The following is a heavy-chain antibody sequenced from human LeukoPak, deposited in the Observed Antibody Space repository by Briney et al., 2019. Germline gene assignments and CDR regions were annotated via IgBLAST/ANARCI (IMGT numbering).Heavy chain of an antibody. CDR3: ARMNSGSYSTDDAFDI. D-gene: IGHD1-26*01. CDR1: GFTFSSYS. CDR2: ISSSSSTI. J-gene: IGHJ3*02. Sequence: GGSLRLSCAASGFTFSSYSMNWVRQAPGKGLEWVSYISSSSSTIYYADSVKGRFTISRDNAKNSLYLRMNSLRAEDTAVYYYARMNSGSYSTDDAFDIWGQGTMVTVSS. V-gene: IGHV3-48*04.